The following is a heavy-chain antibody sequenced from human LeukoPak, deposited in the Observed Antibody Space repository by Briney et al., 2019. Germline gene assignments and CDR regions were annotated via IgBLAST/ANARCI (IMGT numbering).Heavy chain of an antibody. CDR1: GFTVSSNY. V-gene: IGHV3-53*01. D-gene: IGHD3-22*01. CDR3: ARDNRYYYDSSGSYGG. CDR2: IYSGGST. J-gene: IGHJ4*02. Sequence: PGGSLRLSCAASGFTVSSNYMSWVRQAPGKGLEWVSVIYSGGSTYYADSVKGRFTISRDNSKNTLYLQMNSLRAEDTAVYYCARDNRYYYDSSGSYGGWGQGTLVTVSS.